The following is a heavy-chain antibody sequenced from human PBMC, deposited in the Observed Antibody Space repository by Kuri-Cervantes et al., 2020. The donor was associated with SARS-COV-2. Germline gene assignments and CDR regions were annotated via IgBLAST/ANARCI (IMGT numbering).Heavy chain of an antibody. D-gene: IGHD3-3*01. J-gene: IGHJ4*02. CDR2: INPSGGST. Sequence: ASVKVSCKASGYTFTSYYMHWVRQAPGQGLEWMGIINPSGGSTSYAQKFQGRVTMTRDTSTSTVYMELSSLRSEDTAVYYCARGPLGSYDLWSGYDHNYEYWGQGTLVTVSS. CDR1: GYTFTSYY. V-gene: IGHV1-46*01. CDR3: ARGPLGSYDLWSGYDHNYEY.